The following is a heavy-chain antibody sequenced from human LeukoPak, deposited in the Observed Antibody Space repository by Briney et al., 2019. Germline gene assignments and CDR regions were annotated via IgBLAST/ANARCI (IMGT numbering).Heavy chain of an antibody. Sequence: GGSLRLSCAVSGFTSSSYAMSWVRQAPGKGLEWVSAISGSGGSTYYADSVKGRFTISRDNSKNTLYLQMNSLRAADTAVYYCAKIAEAVSSNYYFDYWGQGTLVTVSS. J-gene: IGHJ4*02. D-gene: IGHD2-21*01. CDR2: ISGSGGST. CDR1: GFTSSSYA. CDR3: AKIAEAVSSNYYFDY. V-gene: IGHV3-23*01.